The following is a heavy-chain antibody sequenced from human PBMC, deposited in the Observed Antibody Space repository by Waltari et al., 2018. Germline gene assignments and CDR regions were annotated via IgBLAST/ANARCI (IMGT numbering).Heavy chain of an antibody. CDR1: GGTFSSYA. D-gene: IGHD6-19*01. CDR3: ASGAVAGTNGVFDY. J-gene: IGHJ4*02. CDR2: ILPILGIA. V-gene: IGHV1-69*10. Sequence: QVQLVQSGAEVKKPGSSVKVSCKASGGTFSSYAISWVRQAPGQGLEWMGGILPILGIANYAQKFQGRVTITADKSTSTAYMELSSLRSEDTAVYYCASGAVAGTNGVFDYWGQGTLVTVSS.